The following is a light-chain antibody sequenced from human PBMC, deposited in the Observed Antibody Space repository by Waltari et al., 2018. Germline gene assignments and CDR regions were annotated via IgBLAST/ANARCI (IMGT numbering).Light chain of an antibody. CDR1: GLPKPN. Sequence: YDLTQPPPVSVSPGQTAPITCSGAGLPKPNTFWSQQKSGQAPVLVMYDDNKRPSGIPGRFSGSSAGTVATLTITGAQVDDEADYYCYSKDTDGGSQGKIGGGTKLTVL. V-gene: IGLV3-10*01. J-gene: IGLJ2*01. CDR3: YSKDTDGGSQGK. CDR2: DDN.